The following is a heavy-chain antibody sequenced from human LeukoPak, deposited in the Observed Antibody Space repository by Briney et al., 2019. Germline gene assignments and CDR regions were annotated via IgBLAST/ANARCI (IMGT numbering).Heavy chain of an antibody. CDR1: GFTFSSYS. Sequence: PGGSLRLSCAASGFTFSSYSMNWVRQAPGKGLEWVSSISGSGDYTNYAGSVKGRFTISRDNSKNSLYLQMNSLRAEDTALYYCAKALTMIVVGYYFDYWGQGTLVTVSS. J-gene: IGHJ4*02. CDR3: AKALTMIVVGYYFDY. CDR2: ISGSGDYT. D-gene: IGHD3-22*01. V-gene: IGHV3-21*04.